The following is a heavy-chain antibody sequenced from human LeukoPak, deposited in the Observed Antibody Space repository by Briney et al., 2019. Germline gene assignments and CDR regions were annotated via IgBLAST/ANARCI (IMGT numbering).Heavy chain of an antibody. CDR3: ARDSPGVPGDY. V-gene: IGHV1-46*01. CDR1: GYTFTSYY. D-gene: IGHD3-10*01. CDR2: INPSGGST. Sequence: ASVKVSCKASGYTFTSYYMHWVRQAPGQGLEWMGIINPSGGSTSYAQKFQGRVTMTRDTSTSTVYMELSSLRSEDTAAYYCARDSPGVPGDYWGQGTLVTVSS. J-gene: IGHJ4*02.